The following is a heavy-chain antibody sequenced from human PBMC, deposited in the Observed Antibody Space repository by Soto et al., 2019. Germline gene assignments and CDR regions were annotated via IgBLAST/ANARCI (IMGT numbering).Heavy chain of an antibody. Sequence: QVQLVESGGGVVQPGRSLRLSCAASGFTFSSDGMHWVRQAPGKGLEWVALISYDESAKYYADSVKGRFTISRDNSKDTLYLQMKSLRTEDTAVYYCAKDRSSSWSFDYWGQGTLVTVSS. CDR1: GFTFSSDG. CDR2: ISYDESAK. V-gene: IGHV3-30*18. CDR3: AKDRSSSWSFDY. D-gene: IGHD6-13*01. J-gene: IGHJ4*02.